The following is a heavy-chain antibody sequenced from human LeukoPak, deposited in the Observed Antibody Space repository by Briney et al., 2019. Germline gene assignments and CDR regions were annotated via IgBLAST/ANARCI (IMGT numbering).Heavy chain of an antibody. CDR2: IKSKTDGGTT. CDR3: TTDREKSYYFDY. J-gene: IGHJ4*02. CDR1: GFTFSNAW. V-gene: IGHV3-15*01. D-gene: IGHD3-10*01. Sequence: GSLRLSCAASGFTFSNAWMSWVRQAPGKGLEWVGRIKSKTDGGTTDYAAPVKGRFTISRDDSKNTLYLQMNSLKTEDTAVYYCTTDREKSYYFDYWGQGTLVTVSS.